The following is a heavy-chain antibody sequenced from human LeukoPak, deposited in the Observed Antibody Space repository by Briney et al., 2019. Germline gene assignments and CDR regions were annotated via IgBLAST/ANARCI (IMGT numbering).Heavy chain of an antibody. V-gene: IGHV3-74*01. J-gene: IGHJ4*02. CDR2: TNGDGSST. CDR1: GFSLSRYW. D-gene: IGHD5-18*01. CDR3: AKDVDTAMVGIDY. Sequence: GGSLSLSCAASGFSLSRYWMHWFRQAPGKGLVWVSRTNGDGSSTSYADSVKGRFTTSRDNAKNTLYLQMNSLRAEDTAVYYCAKDVDTAMVGIDYWGQGTLVTVSS.